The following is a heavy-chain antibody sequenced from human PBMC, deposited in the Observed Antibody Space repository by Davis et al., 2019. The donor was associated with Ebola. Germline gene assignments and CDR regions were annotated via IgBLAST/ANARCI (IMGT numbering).Heavy chain of an antibody. CDR1: GFTFSNAW. D-gene: IGHD1-26*01. Sequence: GGSLRLSCAASGFTFSNAWMSWVRQAPGKGLEWVAVISYDGSNKYYADSVKGRFTISRDNSKNTLYLQMNSLRAEDTAVYYCAKVELSGYWGQGTLVTVSS. J-gene: IGHJ4*02. CDR3: AKVELSGY. V-gene: IGHV3-30*18. CDR2: ISYDGSNK.